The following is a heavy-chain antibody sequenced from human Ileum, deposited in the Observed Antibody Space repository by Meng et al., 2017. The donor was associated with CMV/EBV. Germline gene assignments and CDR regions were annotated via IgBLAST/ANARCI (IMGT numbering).Heavy chain of an antibody. J-gene: IGHJ4*02. CDR2: INPNSGGT. Sequence: ASVKVSCKASEYSFTGYYMHWVRQAPGQGLEWMGWINPNSGGTNYAQKFQGRVTMTRDTSISTAYMELSRLRSDDTAVYYCARDETNAYFDYWGQGTLVTVSS. D-gene: IGHD2-8*01. V-gene: IGHV1-2*02. CDR3: ARDETNAYFDY. CDR1: EYSFTGYY.